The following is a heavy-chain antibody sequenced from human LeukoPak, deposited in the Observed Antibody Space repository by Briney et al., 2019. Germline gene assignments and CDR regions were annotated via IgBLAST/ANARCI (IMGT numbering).Heavy chain of an antibody. D-gene: IGHD3-22*01. CDR2: VYYSGST. CDR1: GGSISSYY. V-gene: IGHV4-59*01. Sequence: PSETLSLTCTVSGGSISSYYWSWIRQPPGKGLEWIGYVYYSGSTNYNPSLKSRVTISVDTSKNQFSLKLSSVTAAGTAVYYCAREGNYDSSGYQFDYWGQGTLVTVSS. CDR3: AREGNYDSSGYQFDY. J-gene: IGHJ4*02.